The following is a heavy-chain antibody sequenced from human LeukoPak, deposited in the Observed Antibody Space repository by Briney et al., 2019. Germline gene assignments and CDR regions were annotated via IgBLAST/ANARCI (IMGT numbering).Heavy chain of an antibody. J-gene: IGHJ5*02. V-gene: IGHV4-38-2*02. D-gene: IGHD1-26*01. CDR3: ARDFRDSGSS. CDR1: GFSISSDYY. Sequence: PSETLSLTCAVSGFSISSDYYWAWIRQPPGKGLEWIGRIHHSGTTAYTPSLRSRVTISVDTSKNQFSLKLTSVTAADAAVYFCARDFRDSGSSWGQGTLVTVSS. CDR2: IHHSGTT.